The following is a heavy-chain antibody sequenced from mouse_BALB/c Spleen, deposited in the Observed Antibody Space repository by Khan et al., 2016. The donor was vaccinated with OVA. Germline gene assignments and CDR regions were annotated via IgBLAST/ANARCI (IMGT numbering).Heavy chain of an antibody. Sequence: EVELVESGGDLVKPGGSLKLSCAASGFTFSTYGMSWVRQAPDKRLEWVATVSTGGSYTYYPDSVTGRFTISRDNAKNTLYLQMSGLRSEDTAMFYCTRLAYYYDSEWFAYWGQGTLVTVSA. V-gene: IGHV5-6*01. D-gene: IGHD1-1*01. CDR3: TRLAYYYDSEWFAY. CDR1: GFTFSTYG. J-gene: IGHJ3*01. CDR2: VSTGGSYT.